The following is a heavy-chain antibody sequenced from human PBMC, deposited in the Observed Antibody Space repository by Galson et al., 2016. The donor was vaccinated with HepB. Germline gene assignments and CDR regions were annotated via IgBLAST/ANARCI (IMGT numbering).Heavy chain of an antibody. CDR1: GFTFSNYW. CDR3: ARGNYYDMDV. Sequence: SLRLSCAASGFTFSNYWMHWVRQAPGKGLVWVSRINSEGSSTSYADFVKGRFTISRDNAQNTLYLQMNSLRAEDTAVYYCARGNYYDMDVWGQGTTVTVSS. CDR2: INSEGSST. V-gene: IGHV3-74*01. J-gene: IGHJ6*02.